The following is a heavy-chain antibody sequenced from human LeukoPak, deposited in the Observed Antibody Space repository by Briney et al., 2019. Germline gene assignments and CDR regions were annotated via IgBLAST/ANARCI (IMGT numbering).Heavy chain of an antibody. CDR1: GFTFSSYS. CDR3: ARGLIHYYDSSGYYPRAFDI. V-gene: IGHV3-21*01. J-gene: IGHJ3*02. D-gene: IGHD3-22*01. Sequence: GGSLRLSCAASGFTFSSYSMNWVRQAPGKGLEWVSSISSSSSYIYYADSVKGRFTISRDNAENSLYLQMNSLRAEDTAVYYCARGLIHYYDSSGYYPRAFDIWGQGTMVTVSS. CDR2: ISSSSSYI.